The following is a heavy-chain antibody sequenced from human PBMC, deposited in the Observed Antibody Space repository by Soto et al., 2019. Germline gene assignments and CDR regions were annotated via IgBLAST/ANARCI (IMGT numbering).Heavy chain of an antibody. V-gene: IGHV1-18*01. Sequence: QVQLVQSGAEVKKPGASVKVSCKASGYTFTSYGISWVRQAPGQGLEWMGWINAYNGNTNYAQKLQGRVTMTTDTSTTSAYMQLRSPRSDDTSVYDCARVLPRFEHWGQGTLVTVSS. CDR3: ARVLPRFEH. CDR1: GYTFTSYG. J-gene: IGHJ5*02. CDR2: INAYNGNT.